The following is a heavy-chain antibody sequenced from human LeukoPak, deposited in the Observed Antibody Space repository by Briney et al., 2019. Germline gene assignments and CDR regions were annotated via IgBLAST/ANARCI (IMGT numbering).Heavy chain of an antibody. J-gene: IGHJ6*02. CDR1: GFTFSSYG. CDR2: ISYDGSNK. Sequence: GGSLRLSCAASGFTFSSYGMHWVRQAPGKGLEWVAVISYDGSNKYYADSVKSRFTISRDNSKNTLYLQMNSLRAEDTAVYYCAKAELLWFGELPYYYYGMDVWGQGTTVTVSS. D-gene: IGHD3-10*01. CDR3: AKAELLWFGELPYYYYGMDV. V-gene: IGHV3-30*18.